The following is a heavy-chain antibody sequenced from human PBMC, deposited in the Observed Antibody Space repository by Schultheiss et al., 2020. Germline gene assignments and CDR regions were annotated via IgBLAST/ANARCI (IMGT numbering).Heavy chain of an antibody. CDR3: ARNSGYDLDYYYYYMDV. J-gene: IGHJ6*03. D-gene: IGHD5-12*01. Sequence: GSLILSCAASGFTFSSYEMNWVRQAPGKGLEWVSYISSSGSTIYYADSVKGRFTISRDNAKNSLYLQMNSLRAEDTAVYYCARNSGYDLDYYYYYMDVWGKGTTVTVSS. CDR1: GFTFSSYE. V-gene: IGHV3-48*03. CDR2: ISSSGSTI.